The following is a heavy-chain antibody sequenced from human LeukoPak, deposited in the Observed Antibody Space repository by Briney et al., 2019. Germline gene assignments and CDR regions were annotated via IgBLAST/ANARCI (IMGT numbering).Heavy chain of an antibody. D-gene: IGHD3-9*01. Sequence: GGSLRLSCAASGFTFSSYGMHWVRQAPGKGLEWVAFIRYDGSNKYYADSVKGRFTISRDNSKNTLYLQMNSLRAEDTAVYYCAKDLSDILTGYFDYWGQGTLVTVSS. CDR3: AKDLSDILTGYFDY. CDR2: IRYDGSNK. J-gene: IGHJ4*02. V-gene: IGHV3-30*02. CDR1: GFTFSSYG.